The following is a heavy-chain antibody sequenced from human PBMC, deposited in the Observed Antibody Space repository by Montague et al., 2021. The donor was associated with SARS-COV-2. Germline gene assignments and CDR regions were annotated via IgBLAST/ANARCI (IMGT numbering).Heavy chain of an antibody. Sequence: SLRLSCAASGFTFSNYWLSWVRQAPGMGLEWVANIKQDGSEIYYLDSVKGQFTISRDNSKNSLSLQMNSLRAEDTALYFCARVSEGESNNSQYRAFDIWGQGAMVTVSS. V-gene: IGHV3-7*01. CDR3: ARVSEGESNNSQYRAFDI. J-gene: IGHJ3*02. CDR1: GFTFSNYW. CDR2: IKQDGSEI. D-gene: IGHD1-1*01.